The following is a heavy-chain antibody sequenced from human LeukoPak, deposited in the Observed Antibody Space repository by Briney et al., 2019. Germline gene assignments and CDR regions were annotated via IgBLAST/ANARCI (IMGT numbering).Heavy chain of an antibody. CDR2: IKPDGSEK. CDR1: GFTFSRFW. V-gene: IGHV3-7*04. Sequence: VQPGGSLRLSCAASGFTFSRFWMGWVRPAPGKGLEWVANIKPDGSEKSYGDSVRGRFTISRDNARNSLYLQMNSLRAEDTAVYYCARENYFDYWGQGTLVTVSS. CDR3: ARENYFDY. J-gene: IGHJ4*02.